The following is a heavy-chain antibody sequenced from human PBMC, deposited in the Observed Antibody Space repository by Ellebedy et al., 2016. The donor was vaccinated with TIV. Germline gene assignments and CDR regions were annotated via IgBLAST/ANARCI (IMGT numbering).Heavy chain of an antibody. Sequence: GESLKISXAASGFTFSDYWMQWVRNAPGEGLVWVSRITPDGLTTHADSVKGRFTISRDNAKNTLYLEMNSLRAEDSAVYYCARDRRNEDVRGRGHDYWGQGTLVTVSS. J-gene: IGHJ4*02. CDR2: ITPDGLT. CDR1: GFTFSDYW. CDR3: ARDRRNEDVRGRGHDY. V-gene: IGHV3-74*03. D-gene: IGHD1-1*01.